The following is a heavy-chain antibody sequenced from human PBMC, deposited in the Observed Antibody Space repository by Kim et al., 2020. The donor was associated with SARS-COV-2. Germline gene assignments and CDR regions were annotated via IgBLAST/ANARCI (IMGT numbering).Heavy chain of an antibody. CDR3: ARDRAAILGLGY. Sequence: GGSLRLSCAASGFTFNTYSMHWVRQAPGKGLEWVAIISSDGNTDYYTDSVKGRFTISRDNSKNTLYLQMNSLRAEDTAVYYCARDRAAILGLGYWGQGTLVTVSS. V-gene: IGHV3-30-3*01. CDR1: GFTFNTYS. CDR2: ISSDGNTD. D-gene: IGHD3-3*01. J-gene: IGHJ4*02.